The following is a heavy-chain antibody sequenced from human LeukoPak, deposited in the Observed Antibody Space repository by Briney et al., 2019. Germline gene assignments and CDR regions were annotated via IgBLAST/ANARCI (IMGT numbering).Heavy chain of an antibody. J-gene: IGHJ4*02. D-gene: IGHD5-12*01. CDR3: ARSFRKDIVATIGY. CDR1: GYTFTGYY. Sequence: ASVKVSCTASGYTFTGYYMHWVRQAPGQGLEWMGWINPNSGGTNYAQKFQGRVTMTRDTSISTAYMELSRLRSDDTAVYYCARSFRKDIVATIGYWGQGTLVTVSS. V-gene: IGHV1-2*02. CDR2: INPNSGGT.